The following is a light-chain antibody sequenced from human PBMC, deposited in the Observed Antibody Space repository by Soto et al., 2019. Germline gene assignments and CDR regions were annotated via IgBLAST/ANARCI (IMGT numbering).Light chain of an antibody. CDR2: AAS. CDR1: QGISSY. V-gene: IGKV1-9*01. Sequence: DIPLTQSPSFLSASVGDRVTITCRASQGISSYLAWYQQKPGKAPKLLIYAASTLQSGVPSRFSGSGSGTEFTLTISSLQPEDFATYYCQQLNSPITFGQGTRLEMK. J-gene: IGKJ5*01. CDR3: QQLNSPIT.